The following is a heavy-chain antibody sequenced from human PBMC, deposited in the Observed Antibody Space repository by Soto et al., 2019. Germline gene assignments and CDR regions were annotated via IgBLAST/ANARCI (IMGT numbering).Heavy chain of an antibody. CDR2: LSGSGGST. Sequence: HPGGSLRLSCAASGFTFNNYAMSWVRQAPGKGLEWVSVLSGSGGSTYYADSVKGRFTISRDNSRNTLSLQMNRLRAEDTAVYYCAKDRGYNYDYPLDYWGQGTLVTVSS. CDR1: GFTFNNYA. V-gene: IGHV3-23*01. D-gene: IGHD5-18*01. CDR3: AKDRGYNYDYPLDY. J-gene: IGHJ4*02.